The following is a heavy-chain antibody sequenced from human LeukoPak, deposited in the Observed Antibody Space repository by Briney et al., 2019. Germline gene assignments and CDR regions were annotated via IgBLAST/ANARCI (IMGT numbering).Heavy chain of an antibody. CDR2: INPSGGST. Sequence: ASVKVSCKASGYTFTSYAMNWVRQAPGQGLEWMGIINPSGGSTSYAQKFQGRVTMTRDTSTSTVYMELSSLRPEDTAVYSCARAKYYDSRGYSVREAYDIWGQGTMVTVSS. D-gene: IGHD3-22*01. CDR3: ARAKYYDSRGYSVREAYDI. V-gene: IGHV1-46*01. CDR1: GYTFTSYA. J-gene: IGHJ3*02.